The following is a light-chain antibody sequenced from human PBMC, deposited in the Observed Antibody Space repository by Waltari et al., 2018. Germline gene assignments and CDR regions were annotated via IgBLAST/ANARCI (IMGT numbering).Light chain of an antibody. Sequence: EIVLTQSPATLSLSPGERATLSCRASQSVSSSLAWYQQQPGQAPRLLIYGASSRGTGIPNRFSGSGFGTDFTLTISSLEPEDFAVYYCQQYSNWPLTFGGGTKVEI. CDR2: GAS. CDR3: QQYSNWPLT. J-gene: IGKJ4*01. V-gene: IGKV3-15*01. CDR1: QSVSSS.